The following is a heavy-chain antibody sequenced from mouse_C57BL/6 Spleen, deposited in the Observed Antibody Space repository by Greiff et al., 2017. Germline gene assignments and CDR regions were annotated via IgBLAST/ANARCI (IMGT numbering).Heavy chain of an antibody. CDR3: ARCGSRWYFDV. V-gene: IGHV1-82*01. D-gene: IGHD1-1*01. CDR1: GYAFSSSW. Sequence: QVQLQQSGPELVKPGASVKISCKASGYAFSSSWMNWVKQRPGKGLEWIGRIYPGDGDTNYNGKFKGKATLTADKSSSTAYMQLSSLTSVDSAVYFCARCGSRWYFDVWGTGTTVTVSS. J-gene: IGHJ1*03. CDR2: IYPGDGDT.